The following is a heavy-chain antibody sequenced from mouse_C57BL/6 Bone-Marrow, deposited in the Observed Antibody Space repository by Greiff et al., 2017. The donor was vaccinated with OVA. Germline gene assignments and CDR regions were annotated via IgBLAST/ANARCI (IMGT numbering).Heavy chain of an antibody. CDR2: IYPGDGDT. V-gene: IGHV1-82*01. D-gene: IGHD1-1*01. CDR1: GYAFSSSW. J-gene: IGHJ1*03. CDR3: ARSVHIIITTVVATNFDV. Sequence: QVQLQQSGPELVKPGASVKISCKASGYAFSSSWMNWVKQRPGKGLEWIGRIYPGDGDTNYNGKFKGKATLTADKSSSTAYMQLSSLTSEDSAVYFCARSVHIIITTVVATNFDVWGTGTTVTVSS.